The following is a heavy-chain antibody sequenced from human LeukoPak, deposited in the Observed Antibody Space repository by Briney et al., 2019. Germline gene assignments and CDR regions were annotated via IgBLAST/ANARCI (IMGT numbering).Heavy chain of an antibody. J-gene: IGHJ4*02. D-gene: IGHD6-19*01. CDR2: SSPYNGNT. CDR1: GYTFTTYG. CDR3: ARGGTSGWRTPNDDY. V-gene: IGHV1-18*01. Sequence: GASVKVSCKASGYTFTTYGISWVRQAPGQGLEWMGWSSPYNGNTNYAQKLRGRVTMTTDTSTSTAYKELRSLRSDDTAVYYCARGGTSGWRTPNDDYWGQGTLVTVSS.